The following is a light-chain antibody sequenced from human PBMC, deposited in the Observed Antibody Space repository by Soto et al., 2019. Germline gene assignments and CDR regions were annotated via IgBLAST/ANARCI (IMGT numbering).Light chain of an antibody. Sequence: DIQMTQSPSTLSASVGDRVTITCRASQSISSWLAWYQQIPRKAPKLLIYKASSLESGVPSRFSGSGSGTEFTLTISSLQPDDFATYYCQQYISYSFGGGTKVEIK. CDR3: QQYISYS. CDR1: QSISSW. V-gene: IGKV1-5*03. J-gene: IGKJ4*01. CDR2: KAS.